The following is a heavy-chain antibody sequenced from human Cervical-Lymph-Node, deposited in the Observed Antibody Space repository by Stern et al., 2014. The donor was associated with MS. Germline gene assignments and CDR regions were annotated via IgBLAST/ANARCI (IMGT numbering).Heavy chain of an antibody. CDR2: IIPIFVTA. CDR3: ARGETPIPSYGMDV. CDR1: GGSFNGYA. J-gene: IGHJ6*02. V-gene: IGHV1-69*06. D-gene: IGHD1-26*01. Sequence: VQLVESGAEVKKPGSSVKVSCKASGGSFNGYAISWVRQAPGQGLEWVGGIIPIFVTAHYAHKFQGRFPIPPDKAQSTASLQLTSLRSEDTAVYYCARGETPIPSYGMDVWGQGTTVTVSS.